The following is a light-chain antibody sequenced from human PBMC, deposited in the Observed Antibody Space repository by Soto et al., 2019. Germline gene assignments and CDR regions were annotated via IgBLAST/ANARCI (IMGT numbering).Light chain of an antibody. CDR1: SSDVGGYNY. Sequence: QSVLTQPASVSGSPGQSIAISCTGTSSDVGGYNYVSWYQQHPGKAPKLIIHEVSNRPSGLSDRFSGSKSGNTASLTISGLQADDEADYYCSSHSSFNPRVFGTGSVVTV. CDR3: SSHSSFNPRV. J-gene: IGLJ1*01. V-gene: IGLV2-14*01. CDR2: EVS.